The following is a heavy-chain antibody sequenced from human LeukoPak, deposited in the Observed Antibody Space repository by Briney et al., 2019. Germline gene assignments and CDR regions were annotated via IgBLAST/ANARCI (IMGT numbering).Heavy chain of an antibody. J-gene: IGHJ4*02. CDR1: GSIFTSYW. CDR3: AVAHDSSGYFAYDY. Sequence: LGASLQISCKGSGSIFTSYWIGWGRQLPGKGLEWMGIIYPGDSDTRYSPSFQGQVTISADKSISTAYLQWSSLKASDTAMYYCAVAHDSSGYFAYDYWGQGTLVTVSS. V-gene: IGHV5-51*01. D-gene: IGHD3-22*01. CDR2: IYPGDSDT.